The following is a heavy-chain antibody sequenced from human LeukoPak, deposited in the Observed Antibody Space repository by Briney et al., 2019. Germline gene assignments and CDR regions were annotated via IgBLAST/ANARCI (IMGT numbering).Heavy chain of an antibody. J-gene: IGHJ6*03. CDR2: ISGSGGNT. V-gene: IGHV3-23*01. CDR1: GFTFRSYA. Sequence: GGSLRLSCAASGFTFRSYAMSWVRQAPGKGLEWVSIISGSGGNTYYADSVKGRFTISRDNSKNTLYLQMNSLRAEDTAVYYCAKTTSSYYYYMDVCGKGTTVTVSS. D-gene: IGHD2/OR15-2a*01. CDR3: AKTTSSYYYYMDV.